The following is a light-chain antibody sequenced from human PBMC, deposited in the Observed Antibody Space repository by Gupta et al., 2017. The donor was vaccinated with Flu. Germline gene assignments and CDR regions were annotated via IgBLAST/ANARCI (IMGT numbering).Light chain of an antibody. Sequence: SYELTQPPSVSVSPGQTASITCSGDKLGDKYASWYQQKSGQSPVLVIYADRKRPSGIPERFSGSTSGNTANLTISGTQAMDEAYYYCQEWDSTTVVFGGGTKLTV. CDR3: QEWDSTTVV. J-gene: IGLJ3*02. V-gene: IGLV3-1*01. CDR1: KLGDKY. CDR2: ADR.